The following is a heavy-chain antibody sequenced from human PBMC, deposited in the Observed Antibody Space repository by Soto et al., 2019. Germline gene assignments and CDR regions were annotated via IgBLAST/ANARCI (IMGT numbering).Heavy chain of an antibody. D-gene: IGHD3-10*01. CDR3: VGVQYYFDY. Sequence: QVQLVESGGGVVQPGRSLRLSCAASAFPFTTYGMHWVREGSGKGLEWVAVISYDGSNKYYADSVKGRFTISRDNSKNTLYLQMNSLRPEDTALNYCVGVQYYFDYRGQGTLVTVSS. CDR1: AFPFTTYG. V-gene: IGHV3-30*03. CDR2: ISYDGSNK. J-gene: IGHJ4*02.